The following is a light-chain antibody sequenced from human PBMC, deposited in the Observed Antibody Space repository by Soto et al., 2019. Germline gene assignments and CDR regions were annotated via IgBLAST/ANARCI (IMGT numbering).Light chain of an antibody. CDR2: AAS. CDR3: QTYNSAPLT. J-gene: IGKJ4*01. V-gene: IGKV1-27*01. CDR1: QGIGVY. Sequence: DIQMTQSPSSLSASLGDRVTITCRASQGIGVYLAWFQQKPGKVPRLLIYAASALQSGVPSRFSGGGSGTDFTLTINSLQPEDVATYYFQTYNSAPLTFGGGTKVEIK.